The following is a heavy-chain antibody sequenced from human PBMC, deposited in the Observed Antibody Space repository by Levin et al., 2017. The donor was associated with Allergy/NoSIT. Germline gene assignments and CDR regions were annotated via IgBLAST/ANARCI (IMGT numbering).Heavy chain of an antibody. V-gene: IGHV3-53*01. J-gene: IGHJ6*02. CDR1: GFTVSSNY. D-gene: IGHD3-9*01. CDR3: ARGPFRNDILTRTFYYYYGMDV. Sequence: GGSLRLSCAASGFTVSSNYMSWVRQAPGKGLEWVSVIYSGGSTYYADSVKGRFTISRDNSKNTLYLQMNSLRAEDTAVYYCARGPFRNDILTRTFYYYYGMDVWGQGTTVTVSS. CDR2: IYSGGST.